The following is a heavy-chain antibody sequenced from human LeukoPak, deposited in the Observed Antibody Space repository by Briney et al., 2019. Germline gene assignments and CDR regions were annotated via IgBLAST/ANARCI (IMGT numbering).Heavy chain of an antibody. J-gene: IGHJ4*02. D-gene: IGHD1-26*01. CDR1: GGSISSGGYY. CDR3: ARSTTYSGSSLGF. CDR2: IYYSGST. Sequence: PSETLSLTCTVSGGSISSGGYYWSWIRQHPGKGLEWIGYIYYSGSTYYNPSLKSRVTISVDTSKNQFSLKLSSVAAADTAVYYCARSTTYSGSSLGFWGQGTLVTVSS. V-gene: IGHV4-31*03.